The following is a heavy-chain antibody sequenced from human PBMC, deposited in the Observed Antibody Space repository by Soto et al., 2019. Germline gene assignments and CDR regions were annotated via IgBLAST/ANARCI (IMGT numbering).Heavy chain of an antibody. J-gene: IGHJ4*02. Sequence: SVKVSCKASGGTFSSYAISWMRQAPGQGLEWMGGIIPIFGTANYAQMFQGRVTLTRDTSAGTVDMELSSLTSDDTAVYYCARGPSCGGDCYLFDYWGQGSLVTVSS. V-gene: IGHV1-69*05. CDR2: IIPIFGTA. CDR1: GGTFSSYA. D-gene: IGHD2-21*02. CDR3: ARGPSCGGDCYLFDY.